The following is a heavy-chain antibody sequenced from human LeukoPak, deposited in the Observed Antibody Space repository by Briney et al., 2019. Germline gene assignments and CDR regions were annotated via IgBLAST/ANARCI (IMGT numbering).Heavy chain of an antibody. V-gene: IGHV3-23*01. CDR1: GFTFSSYS. CDR2: ISGSGGST. CDR3: AKAVAEQQWLPSDY. J-gene: IGHJ4*02. D-gene: IGHD6-19*01. Sequence: SGGSLRLSCAASGFTFSSYSMNWVRQAPGKGLEWVSAISGSGGSTYYADSVKGRFTISRDNSKNTLYLQMNSLRAEDTAVYYCAKAVAEQQWLPSDYWGRGTLVTVSS.